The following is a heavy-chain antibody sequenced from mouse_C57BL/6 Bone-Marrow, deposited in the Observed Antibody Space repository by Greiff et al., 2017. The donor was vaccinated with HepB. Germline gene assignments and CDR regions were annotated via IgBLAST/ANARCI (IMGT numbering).Heavy chain of an antibody. Sequence: VQLQQSGAELARPGASVKMSCKASGYTFTSYTMHWVKQRPGQGLEWIGYINPSSGYTKYNQKFKDKATLTADKSSSTAYMKLSSLTSEDSAVYYCARGYSNYVGWYFDVWGTGTTVTVSS. D-gene: IGHD2-5*01. CDR3: ARGYSNYVGWYFDV. CDR2: INPSSGYT. V-gene: IGHV1-4*01. J-gene: IGHJ1*03. CDR1: GYTFTSYT.